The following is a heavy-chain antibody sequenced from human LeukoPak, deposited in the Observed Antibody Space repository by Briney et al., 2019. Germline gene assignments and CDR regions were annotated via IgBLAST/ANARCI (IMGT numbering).Heavy chain of an antibody. Sequence: SQTLSLTCTVSGGSISSGSYYWSWIRQPVGKGLEWIGRIYTSGSTNYNPSLKSRVTISVDTSKNQFSLKLSSVTAADTAVYYCARDAQAPEDLWYFDLWGRGTLVTVSS. CDR2: IYTSGST. CDR1: GGSISSGSYY. CDR3: ARDAQAPEDLWYFDL. J-gene: IGHJ2*01. D-gene: IGHD1-14*01. V-gene: IGHV4-61*02.